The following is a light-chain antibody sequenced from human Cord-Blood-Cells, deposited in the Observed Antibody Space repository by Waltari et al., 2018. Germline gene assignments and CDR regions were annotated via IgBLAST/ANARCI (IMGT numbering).Light chain of an antibody. Sequence: DIVMTQSPDSLAVSLGERATINCKCSQSVLYSSNNKNYLAWYQQKPGQPPKLLIYCASTRESGVPDRFSGSGSGTDFTLTSSSLQAEDVAVYYCQQYYSTPTFGQGTKVEIK. V-gene: IGKV4-1*01. CDR1: QSVLYSSNNKNY. CDR3: QQYYSTPT. CDR2: CAS. J-gene: IGKJ1*01.